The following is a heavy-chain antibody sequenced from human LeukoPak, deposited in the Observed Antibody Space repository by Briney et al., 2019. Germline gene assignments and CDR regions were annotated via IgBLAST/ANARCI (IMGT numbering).Heavy chain of an antibody. Sequence: RGSLRLSCAASGFTFSSYGMSWVRQAPGKGLEWVSAISGSGGSTYYADSVKGRFTISRDNSKNTLYLQMNSLRAEDTAVYYCAKDENIVATIIDYWGQGTLVTVSS. CDR3: AKDENIVATIIDY. V-gene: IGHV3-23*01. CDR2: ISGSGGST. J-gene: IGHJ4*02. CDR1: GFTFSSYG. D-gene: IGHD5-12*01.